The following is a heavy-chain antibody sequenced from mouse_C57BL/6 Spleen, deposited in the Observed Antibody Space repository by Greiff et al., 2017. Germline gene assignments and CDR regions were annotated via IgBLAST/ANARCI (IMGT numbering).Heavy chain of an antibody. J-gene: IGHJ2*01. D-gene: IGHD1-1*01. Sequence: VQLQESGAELARPGASVKLSCKASGYTFTSYGISWVKQRTGQGLEWIGEIYPRSGNTYYNEKFKGKATLTADKSSSTAYMELRSLTSEYSAVYFCARRDYYGSSYLFDYWGQGTTLTVSS. CDR1: GYTFTSYG. V-gene: IGHV1-81*01. CDR3: ARRDYYGSSYLFDY. CDR2: IYPRSGNT.